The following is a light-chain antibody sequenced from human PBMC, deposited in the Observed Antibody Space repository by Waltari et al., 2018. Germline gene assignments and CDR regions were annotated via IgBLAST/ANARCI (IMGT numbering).Light chain of an antibody. CDR1: SSTIRADYA. Sequence: QSVLTQPPSVSGAPGPRVTISCTGSSSTIRADYAVHWYQQLPGTAPKLLLYGNKNRPSGVPDRFSGSKSGTSASLAITGLQPEDEADYYCQSSDSSLSAHVLFGTGTKLTVL. J-gene: IGLJ2*01. CDR2: GNK. V-gene: IGLV1-40*01. CDR3: QSSDSSLSAHVL.